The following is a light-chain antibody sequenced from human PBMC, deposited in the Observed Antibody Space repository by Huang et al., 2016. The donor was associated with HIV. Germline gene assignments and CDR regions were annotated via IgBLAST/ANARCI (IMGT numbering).Light chain of an antibody. J-gene: IGKJ3*01. CDR3: QQSYRTPGGVT. Sequence: DIQMTQSPSSLSASVGDRVTITCRASQNISSYLNWYPPTPGKAPKLLIYAASSLQSGVPSRVSGSGSGTDFTLTISSLQPEDFATYYCQQSYRTPGGVTFGRGTKLDIK. CDR1: QNISSY. CDR2: AAS. V-gene: IGKV1-39*01.